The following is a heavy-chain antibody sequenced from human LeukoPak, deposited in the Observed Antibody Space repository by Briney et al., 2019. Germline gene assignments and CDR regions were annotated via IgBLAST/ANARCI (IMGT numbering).Heavy chain of an antibody. Sequence: PGGSLRLSCAGSGFPFSNYWMAWVRQAPGKGLEWVANMKEDGGEINYVDSVKGRFTISRDNAKNSLDLQMNSLRVDDTAVYYCVRDRGYSTFDHWGQGAPVTVSS. CDR2: MKEDGGEI. J-gene: IGHJ4*02. V-gene: IGHV3-7*01. CDR3: VRDRGYSTFDH. D-gene: IGHD4-23*01. CDR1: GFPFSNYW.